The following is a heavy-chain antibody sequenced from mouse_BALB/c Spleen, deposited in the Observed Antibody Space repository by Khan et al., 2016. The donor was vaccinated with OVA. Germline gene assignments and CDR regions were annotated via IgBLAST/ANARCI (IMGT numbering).Heavy chain of an antibody. CDR3: ASDGIRSRFAY. J-gene: IGHJ3*01. D-gene: IGHD1-1*01. Sequence: QVQLQQSGAELVRPGVSVKISCKGSGYKFTEYAMNWVKESHEKSLEWIGVISTYYGDARYNQKFKGKATMTVDKSSSTAYMELSRLTSEDSAIYDCASDGIRSRFAYWGQGTLVTVSA. CDR1: GYKFTEYA. CDR2: ISTYYGDA. V-gene: IGHV1S137*01.